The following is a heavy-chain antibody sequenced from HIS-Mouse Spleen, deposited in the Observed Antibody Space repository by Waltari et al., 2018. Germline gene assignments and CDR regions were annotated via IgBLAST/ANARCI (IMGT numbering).Heavy chain of an antibody. CDR1: GYSISSGYS. V-gene: IGHV4-38-2*02. Sequence: QVQLQESGPGLVKPSETLSLTCTVSGYSISSGYSWGWIRQPPGKGLEWIGSIYHSGSTYYNPSLKSRVTISVDTSKNQCSRKLSSVTAADTAVYYCARVKTWGQGTLVTVSS. CDR2: IYHSGST. CDR3: ARVKT. J-gene: IGHJ5*02.